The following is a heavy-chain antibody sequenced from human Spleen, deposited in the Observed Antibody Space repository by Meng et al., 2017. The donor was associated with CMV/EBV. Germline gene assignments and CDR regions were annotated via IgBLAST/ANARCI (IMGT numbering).Heavy chain of an antibody. D-gene: IGHD6-13*01. Sequence: KASGGTFSSYAISWVRQAPGQGLEWMGGLIPIFGTANYAQKFQGRVTITTDESTSTAYMELSSLRSEDTAVYYCATGYSSSWYYFDYWGQGTLVTVSS. V-gene: IGHV1-69*05. CDR2: LIPIFGTA. J-gene: IGHJ4*02. CDR3: ATGYSSSWYYFDY. CDR1: GGTFSSYA.